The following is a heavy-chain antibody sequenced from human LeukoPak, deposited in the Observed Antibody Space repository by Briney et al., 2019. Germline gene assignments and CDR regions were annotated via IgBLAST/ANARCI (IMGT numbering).Heavy chain of an antibody. Sequence: GGSLRLSCAASGFTFSSYGMYWVRQAPGKGLEWVAVIWYDGSDKYYADSVKGRFTISRDNSKNTLYLQMNSLRAEDTAVYYCANTVTTSNYFDYWGQGTLVTVSS. CDR1: GFTFSSYG. V-gene: IGHV3-33*07. CDR3: ANTVTTSNYFDY. J-gene: IGHJ4*02. D-gene: IGHD4-17*01. CDR2: IWYDGSDK.